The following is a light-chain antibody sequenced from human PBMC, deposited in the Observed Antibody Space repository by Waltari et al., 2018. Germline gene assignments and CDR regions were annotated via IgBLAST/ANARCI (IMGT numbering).Light chain of an antibody. V-gene: IGKV1-33*01. Sequence: DIQLTQSPSSLPPSVGDAVTITCLASQDITNYLNWYQQKPGKAPKLLIHDASNLETGVPSRFSGSQSGTVFTFSISSLQPEDVATYYCQRYDNLPIFAFGPGTKVDIK. CDR2: DAS. CDR3: QRYDNLPIFA. CDR1: QDITNY. J-gene: IGKJ3*01.